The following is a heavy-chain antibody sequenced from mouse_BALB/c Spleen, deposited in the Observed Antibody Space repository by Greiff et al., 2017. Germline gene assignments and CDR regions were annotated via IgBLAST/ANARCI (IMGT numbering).Heavy chain of an antibody. V-gene: IGHV5-6-3*01. D-gene: IGHD2-4*01. Sequence: EVLLVESGGGLVQPGGSLKLSCAASGFTFSSYGMSWVRQTPDKRLELVATINSNGGSTYYPDSVKGRFTISRDNAKNTLYLQMSSLKSEDTAMYYCATIYYDLAWFAYWGQGTLVTVSA. CDR1: GFTFSSYG. CDR2: INSNGGST. J-gene: IGHJ3*01. CDR3: ATIYYDLAWFAY.